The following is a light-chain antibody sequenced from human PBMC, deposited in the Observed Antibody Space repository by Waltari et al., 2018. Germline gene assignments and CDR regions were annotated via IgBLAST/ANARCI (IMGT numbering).Light chain of an antibody. Sequence: EIVLTQSPVTLSLSPGERATLSCRASQSVSSYLAWYPQKPGQSPRLPIYDASNRATGIPARFSGSGSGTDFTLTISSLEPEDFAVYYCQQRSNWLLTFGGGTKVEIK. CDR1: QSVSSY. CDR2: DAS. V-gene: IGKV3-11*01. CDR3: QQRSNWLLT. J-gene: IGKJ4*01.